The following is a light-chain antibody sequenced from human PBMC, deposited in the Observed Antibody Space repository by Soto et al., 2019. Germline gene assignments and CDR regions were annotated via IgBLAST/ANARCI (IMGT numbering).Light chain of an antibody. CDR1: ERIYSAY. CDR2: GTS. J-gene: IGKJ5*01. Sequence: EVVLTQSPGTLSLSRGERATLSCRASERIYSAYLGWYQQKPGQAPRLLIYGTSSRATGIPDRFSGSGSGTDFTLTITSLEPEDFAVYYCQQRNYWQVTFGQGTRLEIK. V-gene: IGKV3D-20*02. CDR3: QQRNYWQVT.